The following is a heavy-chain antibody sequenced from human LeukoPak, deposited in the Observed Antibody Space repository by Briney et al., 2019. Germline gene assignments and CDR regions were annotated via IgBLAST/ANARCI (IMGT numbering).Heavy chain of an antibody. Sequence: PSETLSLTCTVSGGSISSYYWSWIRQPAGKGLEWIGRIYTSGSTNYNPSLKSRVTMSVDTSKNQFSLKLSSVTAADTAVYYCARDRNSWYYNWFDPWGQGTLVTVSS. CDR3: ARDRNSWYYNWFDP. V-gene: IGHV4-4*07. D-gene: IGHD6-13*01. J-gene: IGHJ5*02. CDR1: GGSISSYY. CDR2: IYTSGST.